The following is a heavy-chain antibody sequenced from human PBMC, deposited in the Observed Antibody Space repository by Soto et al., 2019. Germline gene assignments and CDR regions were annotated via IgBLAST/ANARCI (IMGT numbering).Heavy chain of an antibody. J-gene: IGHJ6*02. D-gene: IGHD1-1*01. V-gene: IGHV4-34*01. CDR3: ARSRNLDV. CDR1: GGSFSGWH. CDR2: ASHTGGT. Sequence: QVQVQQWGAGLLKFSETLSLTCAVNGGSFSGWHWNWIRQPPGKGLEWIGEASHTGGTNYNPSLESRVIISVDRSRNQLSLKLTSVSAADTAVYYCARSRNLDVWGPGTTVIVSS.